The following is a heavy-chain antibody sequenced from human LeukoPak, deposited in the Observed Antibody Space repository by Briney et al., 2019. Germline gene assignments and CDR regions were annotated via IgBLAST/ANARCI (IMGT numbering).Heavy chain of an antibody. CDR1: GFTFSSCG. CDR3: AREGYYYDSSGYAYYYYYMDV. CDR2: ISGSGHRT. D-gene: IGHD3-22*01. Sequence: GGTLRLSCAVSGFTFSSCGVSRVRQAPGKGQEGVSGISGSGHRTHYADSVKSGFTISRENTKSTLYLQMNSLRDEDTDLYYCAREGYYYDSSGYAYYYYYMDVWGKGTTVTVSS. J-gene: IGHJ6*03. V-gene: IGHV3-23*01.